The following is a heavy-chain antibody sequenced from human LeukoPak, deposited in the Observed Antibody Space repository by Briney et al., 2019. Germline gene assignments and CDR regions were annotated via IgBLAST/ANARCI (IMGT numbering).Heavy chain of an antibody. Sequence: GGSLRLSCAASGFTFSSYEMNWVRQAPGKGLEWVSYISSSGSTIYYADSVKGRFTISRDNAKNSLYLQMNSLRAEDTAVYYCARVPMVRGGNWFDPWGQGTLVTVSS. J-gene: IGHJ5*02. D-gene: IGHD3-10*01. CDR2: ISSSGSTI. CDR3: ARVPMVRGGNWFDP. V-gene: IGHV3-48*03. CDR1: GFTFSSYE.